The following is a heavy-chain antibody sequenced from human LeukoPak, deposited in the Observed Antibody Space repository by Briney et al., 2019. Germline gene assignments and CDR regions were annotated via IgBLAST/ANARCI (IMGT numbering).Heavy chain of an antibody. D-gene: IGHD2-8*01. CDR3: AKCPNIVLMVYAPN. CDR1: GFTFSSYA. Sequence: GGSLRLSCAASGFTFSSYAMGWVRQAPGKGLEWVSAISGSGGSTYYADSVKGRFTISRDNSKNTLYLQMNSLRAEDTAVYYCAKCPNIVLMVYAPNWGQGTLVTVSS. CDR2: ISGSGGST. V-gene: IGHV3-23*01. J-gene: IGHJ4*02.